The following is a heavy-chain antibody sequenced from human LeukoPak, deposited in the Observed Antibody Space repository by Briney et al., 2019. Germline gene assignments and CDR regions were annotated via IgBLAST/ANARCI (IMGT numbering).Heavy chain of an antibody. Sequence: SGGSLRLSCAASGFTFSSYGMHWVRQAPGKGLEWVAFIRYDGSDKYYADSVKGRFTISRDNSKNTLYLQMNSLRVEDTAVYYCAKNYGFDYWGQGTLVTVSS. V-gene: IGHV3-30*02. CDR3: AKNYGFDY. D-gene: IGHD3-10*01. J-gene: IGHJ4*02. CDR2: IRYDGSDK. CDR1: GFTFSSYG.